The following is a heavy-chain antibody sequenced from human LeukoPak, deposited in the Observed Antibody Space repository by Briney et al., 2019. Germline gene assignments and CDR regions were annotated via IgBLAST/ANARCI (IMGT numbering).Heavy chain of an antibody. CDR2: IYFSGNA. D-gene: IGHD5-12*01. Sequence: PSETLSLTCIVSGGPISGYYWSWIRQPPGRGLEWIGYIYFSGNADYNPSLKSRATISVDTSKNQFSLKLSSVTAADTAVYYCARVSGYENFDYWGQGTLVTVSS. CDR3: ARVSGYENFDY. J-gene: IGHJ4*02. V-gene: IGHV4-59*01. CDR1: GGPISGYY.